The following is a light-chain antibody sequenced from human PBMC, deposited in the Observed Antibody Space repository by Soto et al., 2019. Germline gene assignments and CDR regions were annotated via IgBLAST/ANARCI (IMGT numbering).Light chain of an antibody. Sequence: DIQMTQSPATLSASVGDRVTITCRASQTINRWLAWYQQKPGKAPQVLIYDASTLESGVPSRFSGSGSGTEFTLTINNLQPDDLATYYCQQYETFGQGTKVDIK. V-gene: IGKV1-5*01. CDR1: QTINRW. CDR3: QQYET. J-gene: IGKJ1*01. CDR2: DAS.